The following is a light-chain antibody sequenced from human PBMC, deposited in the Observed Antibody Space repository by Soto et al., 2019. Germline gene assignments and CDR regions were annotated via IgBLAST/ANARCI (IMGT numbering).Light chain of an antibody. CDR1: SSDVGRYNY. CDR2: EVS. J-gene: IGLJ3*02. V-gene: IGLV2-14*01. Sequence: QSALTQPASVSGSPGQSITISCTGTSSDVGRYNYVSWYQQHPGNAPKLMIYEVSNRPSGVSNRFSASKSGNTASLTISGLQAEDEADDYCTSYTSSTTWVFGGGTKLTVL. CDR3: TSYTSSTTWV.